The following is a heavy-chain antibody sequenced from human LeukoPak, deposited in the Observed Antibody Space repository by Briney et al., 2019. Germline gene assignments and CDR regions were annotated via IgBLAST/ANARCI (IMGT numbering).Heavy chain of an antibody. CDR3: AREAFGGSGVFDY. J-gene: IGHJ4*02. D-gene: IGHD6-19*01. V-gene: IGHV3-21*01. CDR2: ISSSSSYI. CDR1: GFTFSSYS. Sequence: GGSLRLSCAASGFTFSSYSMNWVRQAPGKGLEWVSSISSSSSYIYYADSVKGRFTISRDNAKNSLYLQMNSPRAEDTAVYYCAREAFGGSGVFDYWGQGTLVTVSS.